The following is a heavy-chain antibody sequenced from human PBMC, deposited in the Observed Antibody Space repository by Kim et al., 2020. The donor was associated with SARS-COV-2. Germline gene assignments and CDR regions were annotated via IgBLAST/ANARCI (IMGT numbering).Heavy chain of an antibody. J-gene: IGHJ4*02. V-gene: IGHV3-11*05. CDR3: ARVGLGSSSWYYFDY. D-gene: IGHD7-27*01. Sequence: TGKGRFTISRDNAKNSLFRQMDSLGADDTAVYYCARVGLGSSSWYYFDYWGQGMLVTVSS.